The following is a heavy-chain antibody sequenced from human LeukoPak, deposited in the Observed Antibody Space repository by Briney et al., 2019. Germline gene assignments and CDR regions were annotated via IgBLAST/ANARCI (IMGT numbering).Heavy chain of an antibody. CDR3: AIQQQLAADY. D-gene: IGHD6-13*01. CDR1: GGSISSSSYY. J-gene: IGHJ4*02. CDR2: IYYSGST. V-gene: IGHV4-39*07. Sequence: RSSETLSLTCTVSGGSISSSSYYWGWIRQPPGKGLEWIGSIYYSGSTYYNPSLKSRVTISVDTSKNQFSLKLSSVTAADTAVYYCAIQQQLAADYWGQGTLVTVSS.